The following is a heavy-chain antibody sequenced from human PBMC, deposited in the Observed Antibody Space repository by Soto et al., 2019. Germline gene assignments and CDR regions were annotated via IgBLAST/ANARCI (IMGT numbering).Heavy chain of an antibody. Sequence: QLQLQESGPGLVKPSETLSLTCSVSGGSISTSSYFWGWIRQPPGKGLEWVGAVHYSGSANYRSALQSRVTISVDTSQNQCSLRLRSVTAADTAVYYCARHRWGSGSYSGLLDFWGQGALVNVSS. J-gene: IGHJ4*02. D-gene: IGHD3-10*01. CDR2: VHYSGSA. CDR1: GGSISTSSYF. CDR3: ARHRWGSGSYSGLLDF. V-gene: IGHV4-39*01.